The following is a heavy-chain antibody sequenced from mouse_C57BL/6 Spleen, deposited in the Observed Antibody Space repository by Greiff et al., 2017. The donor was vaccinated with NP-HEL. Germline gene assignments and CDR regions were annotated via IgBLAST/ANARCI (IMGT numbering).Heavy chain of an antibody. CDR1: GYSITSGYY. Sequence: DVQLQESGPGLVKPSQSLSLTCSVTGYSITSGYYWNWIRQFPGNKLEWMGYISYDGSNNYNPSLKNRISITRDTSKNQFFLKLNSVTTEDTATYYCAREGDYDGIDYWGQGTTLTVSS. CDR2: ISYDGSN. J-gene: IGHJ2*01. V-gene: IGHV3-6*01. CDR3: AREGDYDGIDY. D-gene: IGHD2-4*01.